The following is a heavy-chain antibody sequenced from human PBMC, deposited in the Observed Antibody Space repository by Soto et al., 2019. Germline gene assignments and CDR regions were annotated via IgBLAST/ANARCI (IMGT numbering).Heavy chain of an antibody. J-gene: IGHJ6*02. CDR2: IKQDGSEK. Sequence: GGSLRLSCAASGFTFSSYWMSWVRQAPGKGLEWVANIKQDGSEKYYVDSVKGRFTISRDNAKNSLYLQMNSLRAEDTAVYYCARDRQPAQYSGSYYAPYYYYGMDVWGQGTTVTVSS. D-gene: IGHD1-26*01. CDR3: ARDRQPAQYSGSYYAPYYYYGMDV. V-gene: IGHV3-7*05. CDR1: GFTFSSYW.